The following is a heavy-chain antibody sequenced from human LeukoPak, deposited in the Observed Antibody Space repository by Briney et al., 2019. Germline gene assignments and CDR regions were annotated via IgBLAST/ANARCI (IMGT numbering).Heavy chain of an antibody. CDR1: GGSISSGDYY. J-gene: IGHJ4*02. Sequence: PSGTLSLTRTVSGGSISSGDYYWSWIRQPPGKGLEWIGYIYYSGSTYYNPSLKSRVTISVDTSKNQFSLKLSSVTAADTAVYYCARALLATVTTGFDYWGQGTLVTVSS. CDR3: ARALLATVTTGFDY. CDR2: IYYSGST. V-gene: IGHV4-30-4*08. D-gene: IGHD4-17*01.